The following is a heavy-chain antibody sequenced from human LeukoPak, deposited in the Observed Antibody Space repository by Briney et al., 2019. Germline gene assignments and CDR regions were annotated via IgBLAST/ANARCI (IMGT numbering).Heavy chain of an antibody. Sequence: SVKVSCKASGGTFTSYAISWVRQAPGQGLEWMGGIIPIIGTANYAQKFQGRVTITTDESTSTAYMELSSLRSEDTAVYYCARAEAHSGSCPHAYWGQGTLVTVSS. J-gene: IGHJ4*02. CDR1: GGTFTSYA. V-gene: IGHV1-69*05. CDR3: ARAEAHSGSCPHAY. CDR2: IIPIIGTA. D-gene: IGHD1-26*01.